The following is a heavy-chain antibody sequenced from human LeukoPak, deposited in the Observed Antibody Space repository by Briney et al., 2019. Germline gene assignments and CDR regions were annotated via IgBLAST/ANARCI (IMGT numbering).Heavy chain of an antibody. CDR2: INHDENEK. Sequence: GGSLRLSCAASGFTFSSYWMGWARQAPGKGLEWVANINHDENEKYYVDSMKGRFTISRDNAKKSVYLQISSLRVEDTAVYYCARGRPNYYDTSGYYYGGYYFDYWGQGALVTVSS. J-gene: IGHJ4*02. CDR3: ARGRPNYYDTSGYYYGGYYFDY. V-gene: IGHV3-7*01. CDR1: GFTFSSYW. D-gene: IGHD3-22*01.